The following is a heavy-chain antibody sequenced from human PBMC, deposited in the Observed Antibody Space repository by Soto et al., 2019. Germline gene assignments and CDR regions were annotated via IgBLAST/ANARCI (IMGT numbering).Heavy chain of an antibody. D-gene: IGHD5-12*01. Sequence: ASVKVSCKASGYTFTNYAMHWVRQAPGQRLEWMGWINSGNGNTKYSQKFQGRVTITRDTSASTAYMELSSLRSEDTAVYYCARVSGYYLRDYCGQGTLVTVSS. CDR1: GYTFTNYA. V-gene: IGHV1-3*01. J-gene: IGHJ4*02. CDR3: ARVSGYYLRDY. CDR2: INSGNGNT.